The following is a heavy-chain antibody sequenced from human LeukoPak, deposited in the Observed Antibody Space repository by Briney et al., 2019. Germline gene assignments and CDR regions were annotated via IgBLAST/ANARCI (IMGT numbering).Heavy chain of an antibody. D-gene: IGHD6-6*01. J-gene: IGHJ4*02. CDR1: GDSVTNHQ. CDR2: IHHSGST. V-gene: IGHV4-59*02. CDR3: ARYPLAFDF. Sequence: SETLSLTCTVSGDSVTNHQWSWVRQPPGKGLVWIAYIHHSGSTNYNPSLKNRVTISMDTSKNQFSLRLISVTAADTAVYYCARYPLAFDFWGQGILVTVSS.